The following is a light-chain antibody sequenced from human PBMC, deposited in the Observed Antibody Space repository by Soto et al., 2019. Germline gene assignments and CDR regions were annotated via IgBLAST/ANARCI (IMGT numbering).Light chain of an antibody. V-gene: IGKV1-5*01. Sequence: IQMTQSPSTLSASVGDRVTITCRASQSVSDWLAWYQQKPGNPPKLLIYETSRLESAVPSRFSGSGSGTDFTLAISSLQPADSATYYCLQDINYPWTFGQGTKVDIK. CDR1: QSVSDW. J-gene: IGKJ1*01. CDR3: LQDINYPWT. CDR2: ETS.